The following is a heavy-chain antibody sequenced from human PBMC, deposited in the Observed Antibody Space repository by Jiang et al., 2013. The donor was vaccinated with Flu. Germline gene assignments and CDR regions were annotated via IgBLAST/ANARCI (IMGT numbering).Heavy chain of an antibody. J-gene: IGHJ5*02. CDR1: GYSISSGYY. D-gene: IGHD3-3*01. CDR2: IYHSGST. Sequence: LLKPSETLSLTCAVSGYSISSGYYWGWIRQPPGKGLEWIGSIYHSGSTYYNPSLKSRVTISVDTSKNQFSLKLSSVTAADTAVYYCASGRITIFGVVHTTNWFDPWGQGTLVTVSS. CDR3: ASGRITIFGVVHTTNWFDP. V-gene: IGHV4-38-2*01.